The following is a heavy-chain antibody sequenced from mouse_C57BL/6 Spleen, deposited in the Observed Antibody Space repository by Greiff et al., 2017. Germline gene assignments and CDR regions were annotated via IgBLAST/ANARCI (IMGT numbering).Heavy chain of an antibody. V-gene: IGHV1-69*01. CDR1: GYTFTSYW. Sequence: QVQLKQPGAELVMPGASVKLSCKASGYTFTSYWMHWVKQRPGQGLEWIGEFDPSDSYTNYNQKFKGKSTLTVDKSSSTAYMQLSSLTSEDSAVYYCARWGTTTAFDVWGTGTTVTVSS. CDR2: FDPSDSYT. D-gene: IGHD2-1*01. CDR3: ARWGTTTAFDV. J-gene: IGHJ1*03.